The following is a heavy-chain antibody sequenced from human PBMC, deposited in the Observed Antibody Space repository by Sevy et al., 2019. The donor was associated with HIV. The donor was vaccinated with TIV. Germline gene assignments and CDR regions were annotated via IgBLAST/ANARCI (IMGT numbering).Heavy chain of an antibody. CDR1: RDSFTSYW. CDR3: ARQTTLITDFDY. CDR2: IYPGDSDT. J-gene: IGHJ4*02. Sequence: GESLKISCKGSRDSFTSYWIGWVRQMPGRGLEWMGSIYPGDSDTRYSPSSQGQVTISADKSISTAYLQWSSLRDSDTAMYYCARQTTLITDFDYWGQGTQVTVSS. V-gene: IGHV5-51*01. D-gene: IGHD4-17*01.